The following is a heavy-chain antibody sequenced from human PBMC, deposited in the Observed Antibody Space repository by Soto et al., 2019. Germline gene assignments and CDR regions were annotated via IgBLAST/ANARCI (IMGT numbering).Heavy chain of an antibody. Sequence: QVQLVESGGGVVQPGRSLRFSCAASGFTFSSYAMHWVRQAPGKGLEWVAVISYDGSNKYYADSVKGRFTISGDNSKNRLYAQMNGLRAEDTAVYYCARDRGSKRYYYYGMDVWGDGTTVTDSS. J-gene: IGHJ6*04. CDR2: ISYDGSNK. D-gene: IGHD2-15*01. V-gene: IGHV3-30-3*01. CDR3: ARDRGSKRYYYYGMDV. CDR1: GFTFSSYA.